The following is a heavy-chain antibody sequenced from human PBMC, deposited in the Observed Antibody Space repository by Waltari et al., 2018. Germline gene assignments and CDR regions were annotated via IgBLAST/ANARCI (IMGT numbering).Heavy chain of an antibody. J-gene: IGHJ3*02. CDR1: GGSISSYY. Sequence: QVQLQESGPGLVKPSATLSLTCTVSGGSISSYYWRWIRQPAGKGLEWIGRIYTSGSTNYNPSLKSRVTMSVDTSKNQFSLKLSSVTAADTAVYYCASITIFGVVTQNAFDIWGQGTMVTVSS. CDR3: ASITIFGVVTQNAFDI. CDR2: IYTSGST. D-gene: IGHD3-3*01. V-gene: IGHV4-4*07.